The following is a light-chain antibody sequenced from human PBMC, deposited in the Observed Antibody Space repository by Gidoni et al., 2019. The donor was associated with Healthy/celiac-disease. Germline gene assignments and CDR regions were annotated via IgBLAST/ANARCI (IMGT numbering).Light chain of an antibody. V-gene: IGLV2-14*01. J-gene: IGLJ1*01. CDR3: SSYTSSSRYV. Sequence: SPLPPPPPFPGSPGPSITISCTGTSSDVGGYNYVSWSQQHPGKAPKPMIYEVSNRPSGVSNRFSGSKSGNTASLTIAGLQAEDEADYYCSSYTSSSRYVFGTGTKVTVL. CDR2: EVS. CDR1: SSDVGGYNY.